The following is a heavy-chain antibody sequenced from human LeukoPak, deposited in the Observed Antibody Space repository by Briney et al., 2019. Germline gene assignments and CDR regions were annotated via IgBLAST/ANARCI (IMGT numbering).Heavy chain of an antibody. CDR3: AKDPRRPHYYYDSSGYPNYFDY. CDR1: GFTFSSYG. J-gene: IGHJ4*02. V-gene: IGHV3-33*06. CDR2: IWHDGSNE. Sequence: PGRSLRLSCAASGFTFSSYGMHWVRQAPGKGLEWVAVIWHDGSNEYYADSVKGRFTISRDNSKNTLYLQMNSLRAEDTAVYYWAKDPRRPHYYYDSSGYPNYFDYWGQGTLVTVSS. D-gene: IGHD3-22*01.